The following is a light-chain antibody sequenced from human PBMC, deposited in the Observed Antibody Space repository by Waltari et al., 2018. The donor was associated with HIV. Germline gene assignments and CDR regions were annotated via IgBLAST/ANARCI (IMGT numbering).Light chain of an antibody. CDR1: SSNLGAGYT. CDR2: SNT. CDR3: QSYDSSLSGYV. V-gene: IGLV1-40*01. J-gene: IGLJ1*01. Sequence: QSVLTQPPSVSGAPGQRVTISCTGSSSNLGAGYTVSWYRRLPRTAPKLLIYSNTNRPSGCPDRFSGSKPGTSAALAITGLQGDDEAYYDCQSYDSSLSGYVCGTGTKVTVL.